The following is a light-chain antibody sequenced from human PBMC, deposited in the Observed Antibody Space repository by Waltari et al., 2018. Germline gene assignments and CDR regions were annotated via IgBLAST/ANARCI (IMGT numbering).Light chain of an antibody. J-gene: IGLJ1*01. V-gene: IGLV2-23*02. CDR2: EIS. CDR3: CSFAGYGIYV. CDR1: NSNVDILHL. Sequence: QSALTQPASVSGSPGQSITISCTAVNSNVDILHLVSWYQHHPGRNPRLLIYEISQQPSGISNLFSGSKSGNTASLTISGLQPEDEADYFCCSFAGYGIYVFGSGTQVSVL.